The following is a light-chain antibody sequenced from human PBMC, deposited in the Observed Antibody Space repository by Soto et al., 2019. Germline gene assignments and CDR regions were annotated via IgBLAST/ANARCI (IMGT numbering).Light chain of an antibody. CDR1: QSVSNNY. CDR3: QQYGSSGT. Sequence: EIVLTQSPGTLSLSPGERSTLSCRASQSVSNNYLAWYQQKPGXAPXXLIYGASNRATGIPDRFSGSGSGTEFTLTISRLEPEDFAVYDCQQYGSSGTFGQGTKVDI. V-gene: IGKV3-20*01. J-gene: IGKJ1*01. CDR2: GAS.